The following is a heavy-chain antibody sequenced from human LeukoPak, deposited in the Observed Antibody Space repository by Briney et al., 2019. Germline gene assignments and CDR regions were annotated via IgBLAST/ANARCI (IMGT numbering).Heavy chain of an antibody. CDR1: GFTFSNFW. V-gene: IGHV3-7*05. J-gene: IGHJ4*02. CDR2: IKQDGSQK. D-gene: IGHD6-19*01. Sequence: GGSLRLSCAASGFTFSNFWMTWVRPAPGQGLEWVAIIKQDGSQKYYVDSVKGRFTISRDNARNSLYLQMNSLRAEDTAVYWAVAGTTYWGQGTLVTVSS. CDR3: VAGTTY.